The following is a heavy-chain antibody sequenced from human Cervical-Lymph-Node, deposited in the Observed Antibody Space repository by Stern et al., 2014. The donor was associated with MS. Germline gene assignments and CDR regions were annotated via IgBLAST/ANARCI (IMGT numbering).Heavy chain of an antibody. CDR1: GFDFRIYG. CDR2: IWFDGSNK. V-gene: IGHV3-33*01. Sequence: VQLVESGGGVVQPERSLRLSCAASGFDFRIYGMQWVRQTPGKGLGWVAVIWFDGSNKNYADSVKGRFTISRDNSKNTLYLQMNSLRAADTAVYYCARVPSGWQTGFDYWGQGTLVTVSS. J-gene: IGHJ4*02. CDR3: ARVPSGWQTGFDY. D-gene: IGHD6-19*01.